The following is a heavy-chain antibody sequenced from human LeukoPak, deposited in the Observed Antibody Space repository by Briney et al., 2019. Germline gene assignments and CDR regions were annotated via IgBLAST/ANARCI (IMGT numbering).Heavy chain of an antibody. CDR1: GGSISSYY. J-gene: IGHJ6*02. Sequence: PSETLSLTCTDSGGSISSYYWSWIRQPAGKGLEGIGRIYTSGSTNYNPSLKSRVTMSVDTSKLQFSLKLSSVTAADTAVYYCAKGIAVAGYYYYYGMDVWGQGTAVTVSS. CDR2: IYTSGST. D-gene: IGHD6-19*01. V-gene: IGHV4-4*07. CDR3: AKGIAVAGYYYYYGMDV.